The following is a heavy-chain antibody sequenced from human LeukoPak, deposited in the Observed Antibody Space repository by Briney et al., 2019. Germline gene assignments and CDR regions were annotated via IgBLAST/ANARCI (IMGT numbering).Heavy chain of an antibody. Sequence: GGSLRLSCAASGFTFSSYAMHWVRQAPGKGLEWVAVISYDGSNKYYADSVKRRSTISRDNSKNTLYLQMNSLRAEDTAVYYCARGMSMIVVVITASQCDYWGQGTLVTVSS. CDR3: ARGMSMIVVVITASQCDY. V-gene: IGHV3-30-3*01. J-gene: IGHJ4*02. CDR2: ISYDGSNK. CDR1: GFTFSSYA. D-gene: IGHD3-22*01.